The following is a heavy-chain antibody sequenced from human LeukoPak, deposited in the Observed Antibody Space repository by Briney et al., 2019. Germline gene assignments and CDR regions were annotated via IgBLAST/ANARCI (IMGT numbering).Heavy chain of an antibody. CDR2: IYSTGST. CDR1: GLTVRTNY. V-gene: IGHV3-53*01. J-gene: IGHJ1*01. CDR3: AGARLYCMTARCYQDFQE. D-gene: IGHD2-15*01. Sequence: AGSLTLTCTASGLTVRTNYLSWVRQAPGKGLEWVSYIYSTGSTYYEHSVNGRFLISRDKSKNTLNLQMNSLTVDDTAVFYCAGARLYCMTARCYQDFQEWGQGTLVTVSS.